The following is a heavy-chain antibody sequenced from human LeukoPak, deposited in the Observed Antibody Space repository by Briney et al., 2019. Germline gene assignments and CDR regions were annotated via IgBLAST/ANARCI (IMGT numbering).Heavy chain of an antibody. CDR1: GFTVSSNY. V-gene: IGHV3-53*01. D-gene: IGHD6-6*01. CDR3: ARLWGSSSPLYYYYGMDV. J-gene: IGHJ6*02. Sequence: RTGGSLRLSCAASGFTVSSNYMSWVRQAPGKGLEWVSVIYGGGSTYYADSVKGRFTISRDNSKNTLYLQMNSLRAEDTAVYYCARLWGSSSPLYYYYGMDVWGQGTTVTVSS. CDR2: IYGGGST.